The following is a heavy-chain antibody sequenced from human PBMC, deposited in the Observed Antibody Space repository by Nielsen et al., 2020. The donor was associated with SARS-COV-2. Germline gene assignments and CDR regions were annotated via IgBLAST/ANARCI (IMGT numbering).Heavy chain of an antibody. D-gene: IGHD6-13*01. CDR3: ARCEIAAATIWFDP. V-gene: IGHV3-33*01. CDR2: IWYDGSNK. CDR1: GFTFSSYG. Sequence: GGSLRLSCAASGFTFSSYGMHWVRQAPGKGLEWVAVIWYDGSNKYYADSVKGRFTISRDNSKNTLYLQMNSLRAEDTAMYYCARCEIAAATIWFDPWGQGTLVTVSS. J-gene: IGHJ5*02.